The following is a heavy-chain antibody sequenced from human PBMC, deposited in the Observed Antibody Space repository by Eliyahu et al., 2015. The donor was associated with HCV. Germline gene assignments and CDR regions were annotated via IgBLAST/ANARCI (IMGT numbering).Heavy chain of an antibody. J-gene: IGHJ4*02. CDR3: AKVPRPRVAAGTPLFDY. D-gene: IGHD6-13*01. CDR1: GFTFSSXA. CDR2: ISGSGGST. Sequence: EVQLLESGGGLVQPGGSLRLSCAASGFTFSSXAMXWVRQAPGKGLGWVSAISGSGGSTYYADSVKGRFTISRDNSKNTLYLQMNSLRAEDTAVYYCAKVPRPRVAAGTPLFDYWGQGTLVTVSS. V-gene: IGHV3-23*01.